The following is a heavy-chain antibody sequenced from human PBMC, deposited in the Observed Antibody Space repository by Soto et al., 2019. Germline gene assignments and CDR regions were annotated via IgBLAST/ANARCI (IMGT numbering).Heavy chain of an antibody. CDR3: ARWYYYYYMDV. CDR2: IYYSGST. Sequence: QLQLQESGPGLVKPSETLSLTRTVSGGSISSSSYYWGWIRQPPGKGLEWIGSIYYSGSTYYNPSLKSRVTISVDTSKNQFSLKLSSVTAADTAVYYCARWYYYYYMDVWGKGTTVTVSS. J-gene: IGHJ6*03. V-gene: IGHV4-39*01. CDR1: GGSISSSSYY. D-gene: IGHD6-13*01.